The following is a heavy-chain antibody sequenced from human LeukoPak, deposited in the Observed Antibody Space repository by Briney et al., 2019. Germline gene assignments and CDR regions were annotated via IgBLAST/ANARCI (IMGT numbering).Heavy chain of an antibody. D-gene: IGHD2-15*01. CDR2: INHSGST. J-gene: IGHJ4*02. CDR3: ARHYSPIDY. CDR1: GGSFSGYY. Sequence: SETLSLTCAVYGGSFSGYYWSWIRQPPGKGLEWIGEINHSGSTNYNPSLKSRVTISVDTSKNHFSLKLSSVTAADTAVYYCARHYSPIDYWGQGTLVTVSS. V-gene: IGHV4-34*01.